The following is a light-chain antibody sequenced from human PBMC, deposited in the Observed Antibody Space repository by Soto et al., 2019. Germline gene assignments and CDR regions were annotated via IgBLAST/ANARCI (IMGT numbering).Light chain of an antibody. Sequence: EIVMTQSPATLSVSPGETASLSCRASQSASNFLAWYQQKPGQAPRLLIYYISTRATGIPARFSGSGSGTEFTLTINSLQSEDSAVYYCQQHNQWPITFGQGTRLEIK. V-gene: IGKV3D-15*01. CDR3: QQHNQWPIT. J-gene: IGKJ5*01. CDR2: YIS. CDR1: QSASNF.